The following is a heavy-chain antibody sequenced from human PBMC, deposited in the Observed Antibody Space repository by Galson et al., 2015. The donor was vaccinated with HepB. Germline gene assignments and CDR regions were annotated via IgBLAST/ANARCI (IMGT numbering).Heavy chain of an antibody. J-gene: IGHJ4*02. CDR1: GYTFTRYY. CDR3: ARFDILTDYYEV. Sequence: SVKVSCKASGYTFTRYYMHRVRQATGQGLEWMGIINPSGGSTSYAQKFQGRVTMTRDTSTSTVYMELSSLRSEDTAVYYCARFDILTDYYEVWGQGALVTVSS. V-gene: IGHV1-46*01. D-gene: IGHD3-9*01. CDR2: INPSGGST.